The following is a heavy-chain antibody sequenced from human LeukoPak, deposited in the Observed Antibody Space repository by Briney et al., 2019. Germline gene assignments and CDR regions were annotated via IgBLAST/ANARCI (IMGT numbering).Heavy chain of an antibody. Sequence: GGSLRLSCAASGFTFSSYSMAWVRQAPGKGLEWVSLITGTSGRTYYAASVKGRFTISRDNSKNTVYLQMNSLRAEDTALYYCAKDHVNAGRLDYWGQGTPVTVSS. D-gene: IGHD6-13*01. CDR1: GFTFSSYS. CDR3: AKDHVNAGRLDY. J-gene: IGHJ4*02. V-gene: IGHV3-23*01. CDR2: ITGTSGRT.